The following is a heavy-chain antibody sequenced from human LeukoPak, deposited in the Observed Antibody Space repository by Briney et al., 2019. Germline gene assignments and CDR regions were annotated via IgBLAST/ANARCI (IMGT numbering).Heavy chain of an antibody. V-gene: IGHV3-30*18. J-gene: IGHJ4*02. CDR3: AKDFRGIPTIDY. CDR1: GFTFSSYG. D-gene: IGHD3-10*01. Sequence: GGSLRLSCAASGFTFSSYGMHWVRQAPGKGLEWVAVISYDGSNKYYADSVKGRFTISRDNSKNTLCLQMNSLRAEDTAVYYCAKDFRGIPTIDYWGQGTLVTVSS. CDR2: ISYDGSNK.